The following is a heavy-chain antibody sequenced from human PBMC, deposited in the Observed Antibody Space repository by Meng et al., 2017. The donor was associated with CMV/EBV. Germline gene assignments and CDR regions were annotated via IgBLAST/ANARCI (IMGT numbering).Heavy chain of an antibody. J-gene: IGHJ4*02. D-gene: IGHD3-3*01. CDR1: GFTVSSNY. CDR3: VGRYQEWLLSELDY. CDR2: IYSGGST. Sequence: GGSLRLSCAASGFTVSSNYMSWVRQAPGKGLEWVSVIYSGGSTYYADSVKGRFTISRDNSKNTLYLQMNSLRAEDTAVYYCVGRYQEWLLSELDYWGQRTLVTVSS. V-gene: IGHV3-66*02.